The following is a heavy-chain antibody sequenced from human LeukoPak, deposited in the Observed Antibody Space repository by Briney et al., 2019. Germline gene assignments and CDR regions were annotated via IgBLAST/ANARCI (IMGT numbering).Heavy chain of an antibody. D-gene: IGHD6-19*01. CDR2: ISYDGSNK. CDR3: ARDLYSSGWSIFRRENENWFDP. Sequence: NPGRSLRLSCAASGFTFSSYAMHWVRQAPGKGLEWVAVISYDGSNKYYADSVKGRFTISRDNSKNTLYLQMNSLRAEDTAVYYCARDLYSSGWSIFRRENENWFDPWGQGTLVTVSS. CDR1: GFTFSSYA. V-gene: IGHV3-30-3*01. J-gene: IGHJ5*02.